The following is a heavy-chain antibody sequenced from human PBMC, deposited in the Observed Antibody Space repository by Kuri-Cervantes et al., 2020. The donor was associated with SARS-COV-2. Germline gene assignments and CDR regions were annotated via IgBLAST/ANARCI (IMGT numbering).Heavy chain of an antibody. CDR2: ISFDGIDK. CDR3: AKEISTTGHKYFYGMDV. Sequence: SLKISCAASGFTFSKYAVHWLRQAPGKGLEWVVIISFDGIDKYYGDSVKGRFTISRDNSKNTLYLQMNSMRAEDTAVYYCAKEISTTGHKYFYGMDVWGQGTTVTVSS. D-gene: IGHD2-2*01. V-gene: IGHV3-30*18. J-gene: IGHJ6*02. CDR1: GFTFSKYA.